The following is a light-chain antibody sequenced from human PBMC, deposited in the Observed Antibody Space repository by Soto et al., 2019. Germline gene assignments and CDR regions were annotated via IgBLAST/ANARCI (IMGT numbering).Light chain of an antibody. CDR1: QSISSW. Sequence: DIQMTKSPSTLSASAGDRVTITCRASQSISSWLAWYQQKPGKAPNLQIYDASSLPSGVPSRFSGRGSGTKFTLTIGSLQPDDSATYYCQHYKGYRVTFGGWTKLEIK. J-gene: IGKJ4*01. CDR2: DAS. CDR3: QHYKGYRVT. V-gene: IGKV1-5*01.